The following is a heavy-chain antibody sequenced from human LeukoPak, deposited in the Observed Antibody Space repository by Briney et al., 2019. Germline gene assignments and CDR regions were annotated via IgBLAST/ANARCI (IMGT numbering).Heavy chain of an antibody. J-gene: IGHJ4*02. CDR1: GFTFNNYA. Sequence: HPGGSLRLSCAASGFTFNNYAMTWVRQAPGKGLEWVSTISTSGDSTYYADSVKGRFTISRDNSKNTLYLQMNSLRAEDTAVYYCAKETGYGDYSPDYWGQGTLVTVSS. CDR2: ISTSGDST. V-gene: IGHV3-23*01. CDR3: AKETGYGDYSPDY. D-gene: IGHD4-17*01.